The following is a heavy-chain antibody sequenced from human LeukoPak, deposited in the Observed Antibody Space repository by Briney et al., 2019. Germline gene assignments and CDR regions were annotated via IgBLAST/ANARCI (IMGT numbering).Heavy chain of an antibody. CDR1: AYTFTDYY. D-gene: IGHD1-26*01. V-gene: IGHV1-2*06. Sequence: ASVKVSCKASAYTFTDYYVHWVRQAPGQGLEWMGRINPSSGKTNYAQNFQGRVTMTRDTSISTAYMELSRLRSDDTAVYYCATTSGYFYYWGQGTLVTVSS. J-gene: IGHJ4*02. CDR2: INPSSGKT. CDR3: ATTSGYFYY.